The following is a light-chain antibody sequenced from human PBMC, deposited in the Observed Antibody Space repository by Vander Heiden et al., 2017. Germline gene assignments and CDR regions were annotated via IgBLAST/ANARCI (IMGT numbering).Light chain of an antibody. CDR2: DNN. J-gene: IGLJ3*02. V-gene: IGLV1-51*01. CDR1: SSNIGNNY. CDR3: GTSDSSVSSSWV. Sequence: QSVSTQPPSVSAAPGQKVTISCSGSSSNIGNNYVSWYQHLPGTAHKLLIYDNNKRPSGIPDRFSGSKSGTSATLGITGLQTGDEADYYCGTSDSSVSSSWVFGGGTKLTVL.